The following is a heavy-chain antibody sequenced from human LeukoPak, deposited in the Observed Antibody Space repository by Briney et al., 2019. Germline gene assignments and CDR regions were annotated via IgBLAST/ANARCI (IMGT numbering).Heavy chain of an antibody. Sequence: GGSLRLSCAASGSTFSTYAMSWVRQAPGKGLEWVSVISGSGSSTYYADSVKGRFTISRDNSKNTLYLQMNSLRVEDTAVYYCAKGRYSYGRDYFDDWGQGTLVTVSS. CDR2: ISGSGSST. CDR3: AKGRYSYGRDYFDD. CDR1: GSTFSTYA. V-gene: IGHV3-23*01. J-gene: IGHJ4*02. D-gene: IGHD5-12*01.